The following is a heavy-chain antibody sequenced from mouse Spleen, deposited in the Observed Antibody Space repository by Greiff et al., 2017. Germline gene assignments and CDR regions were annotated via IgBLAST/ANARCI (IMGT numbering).Heavy chain of an antibody. Sequence: EVQVVESGGGLVKPGGSLKLSCAASGFTFSSYAMSWVRQTPEKRLEWVATISSGGSYTYYPDSVKGRFTISRDNAKNTLYLQMSSLRSEDTAMYYCASELGHVDYWGQGTTLTVSS. CDR2: ISSGGSYT. CDR3: ASELGHVDY. J-gene: IGHJ2*01. V-gene: IGHV5-9-3*01. CDR1: GFTFSSYA. D-gene: IGHD4-1*01.